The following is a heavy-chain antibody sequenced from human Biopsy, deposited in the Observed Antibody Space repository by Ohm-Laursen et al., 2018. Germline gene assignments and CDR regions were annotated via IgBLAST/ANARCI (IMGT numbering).Heavy chain of an antibody. D-gene: IGHD2-15*01. CDR2: FSGSGGST. Sequence: GSLRLSCAASGFTFNTYAMAWVRQAPGKGLEWVSGFSGSGGSTFYADSVRGRFTISRDNSENTLYLQMNSLRAEDTAVYYCAKGQVVVGAFDIWGQGTVVTVSS. CDR3: AKGQVVVGAFDI. J-gene: IGHJ3*02. CDR1: GFTFNTYA. V-gene: IGHV3-23*01.